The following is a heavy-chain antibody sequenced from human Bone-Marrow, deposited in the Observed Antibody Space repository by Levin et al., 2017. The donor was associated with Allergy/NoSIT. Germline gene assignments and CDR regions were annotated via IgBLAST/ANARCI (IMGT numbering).Heavy chain of an antibody. V-gene: IGHV4-39*01. Sequence: SETLSLTCTVSGGSISSSTYYWGWIRQPPGKGLEWIGSIYYSGSTYYNPSLKSRVTISVDMSKNQFSLKLTPVTAADTAVYYCARHVPPGYSSGWFFDYWGQGTLVTVSS. D-gene: IGHD6-19*01. CDR2: IYYSGST. CDR3: ARHVPPGYSSGWFFDY. J-gene: IGHJ4*02. CDR1: GGSISSSTYY.